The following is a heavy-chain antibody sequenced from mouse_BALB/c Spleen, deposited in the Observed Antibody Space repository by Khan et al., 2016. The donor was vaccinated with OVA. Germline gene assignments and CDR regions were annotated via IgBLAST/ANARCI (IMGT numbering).Heavy chain of an antibody. J-gene: IGHJ2*01. CDR3: ARTARIKY. D-gene: IGHD1-2*01. CDR2: ISYSGST. V-gene: IGHV3-2*02. CDR1: GYSITSGYG. Sequence: EVQLQESGPGLVKPSQSLSLTCTVTGYSITSGYGWNWIRQFPGNKLEWMGYISYSGSTNYNPSLKNRISITRDTAKNQFFLQLNSVTTEDTATYYCARTARIKYWGQGTTLTVSS.